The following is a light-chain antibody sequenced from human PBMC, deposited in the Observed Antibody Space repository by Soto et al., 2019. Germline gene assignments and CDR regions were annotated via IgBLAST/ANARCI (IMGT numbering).Light chain of an antibody. Sequence: QSALTQPASVSGSPGQSITISCTGTSSDVGAYNYVSWYQQYPGKAPKLMIYGVTNRPSGVSNRFSGSKSGNTASLTISGLKVEDEADYYCCSSGGSPTYVFGTGTKLTVL. V-gene: IGLV2-23*02. J-gene: IGLJ1*01. CDR3: CSSGGSPTYV. CDR2: GVT. CDR1: SSDVGAYNY.